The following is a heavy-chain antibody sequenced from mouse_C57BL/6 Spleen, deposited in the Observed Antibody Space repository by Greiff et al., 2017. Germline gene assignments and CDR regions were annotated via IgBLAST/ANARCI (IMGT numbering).Heavy chain of an antibody. D-gene: IGHD2-5*01. CDR1: GFTFSSYA. Sequence: EVKVVESGGGLVKPGGSLKLSCAASGFTFSSYAMSWVRQTPEKRLEWVATISDGGSYTYYPDNVKGRFTISRDNAKNNLYLQMSHLKSEDTAMYYCARRTVTTFFDYLGQGTTLTVSS. J-gene: IGHJ2*01. V-gene: IGHV5-4*03. CDR3: ARRTVTTFFDY. CDR2: ISDGGSYT.